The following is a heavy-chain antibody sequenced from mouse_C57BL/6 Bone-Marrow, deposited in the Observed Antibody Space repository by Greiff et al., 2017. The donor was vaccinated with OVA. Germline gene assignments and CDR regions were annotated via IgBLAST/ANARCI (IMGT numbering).Heavy chain of an antibody. D-gene: IGHD1-1*01. CDR3: ERRNCITTVPFDY. CDR1: GFTFSDYG. CDR2: ISSGSSTI. J-gene: IGHJ2*01. V-gene: IGHV5-17*01. Sequence: EVQLVESGGGLVKPGGSLKLSCAASGFTFSDYGMHWVRQAPEQGLEWVAYISSGSSTIYYADTVKGRFTISRDNAKNTLFLQMTRLRSEDTAMYYGERRNCITTVPFDYWGQGTTLPVAS.